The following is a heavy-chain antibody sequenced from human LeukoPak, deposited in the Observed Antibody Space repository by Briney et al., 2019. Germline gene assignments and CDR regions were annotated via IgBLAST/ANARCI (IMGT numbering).Heavy chain of an antibody. V-gene: IGHV3-30*18. J-gene: IGHJ4*02. CDR2: ISYDGSNK. CDR1: GFTFSDYG. CDR3: AKDPTTYFYDSFDY. D-gene: IGHD3-22*01. Sequence: QPGRSLRLSCAASGFTFSDYGMHWVRQAPGKGLEWVAVISYDGSNKYYADSVKGRFTISRDNSKNTLYLQMNSLRAEDTAVYYCAKDPTTYFYDSFDYWGQGSLVTVSS.